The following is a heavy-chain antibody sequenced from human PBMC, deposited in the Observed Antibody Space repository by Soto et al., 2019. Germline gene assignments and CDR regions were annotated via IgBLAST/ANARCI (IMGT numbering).Heavy chain of an antibody. CDR3: ERSGGIAAFDY. D-gene: IGHD6-25*01. J-gene: IGHJ4*02. CDR1: GGSFSGYY. V-gene: IGHV4-34*01. Sequence: PSETLSLTCAVYGGSFSGYYWSWIRQPPGKGLEWIGEINHSGSTNYNPSLKSRVTISVDTSKNQFSLKLSSVTAADTAVYYCERSGGIAAFDYWGQGTLVTVSS. CDR2: INHSGST.